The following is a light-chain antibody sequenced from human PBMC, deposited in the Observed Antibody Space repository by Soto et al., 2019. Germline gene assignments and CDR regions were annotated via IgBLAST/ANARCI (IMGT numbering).Light chain of an antibody. CDR3: QQCGSSPVT. J-gene: IGKJ4*01. CDR1: QTFASNY. Sequence: DIVLTQSPGTLSLSPGERATLSCRASQTFASNYLAWYQQRPGQAPRLLIYGTSTRAAGVPPRFVGSGSGTDFTLTITSLDPEDFAVYFCQQCGSSPVTFGGGTTV. V-gene: IGKV3-20*01. CDR2: GTS.